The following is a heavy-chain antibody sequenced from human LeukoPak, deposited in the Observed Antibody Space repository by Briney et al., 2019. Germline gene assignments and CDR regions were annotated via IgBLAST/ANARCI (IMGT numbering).Heavy chain of an antibody. V-gene: IGHV1-69*05. CDR1: GGTFSSYA. D-gene: IGHD2-15*01. J-gene: IGHJ4*02. CDR3: ARGPPFVGYCSGGSCYSSSYFDY. CDR2: INPIFGTA. Sequence: ASVKVSCKASGGTFSSYAISWVRQAPGQGREWMGGINPIFGTANYAQKFQGRVTITTDESMSTAYMELSSLRSEDTAVYYCARGPPFVGYCSGGSCYSSSYFDYWGQGTLVTVSS.